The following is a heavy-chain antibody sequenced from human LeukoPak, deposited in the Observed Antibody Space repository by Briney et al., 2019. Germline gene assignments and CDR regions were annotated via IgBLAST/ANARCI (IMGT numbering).Heavy chain of an antibody. CDR3: ARDAFDGSGYLPSYFDY. CDR2: IYTSGST. J-gene: IGHJ4*02. V-gene: IGHV4-4*07. Sequence: SETLSLTCTVSGGSISSYYWSWIRQPAGKGLEWIGRIYTSGSTNYNPSLKSRVTMSVDTSKNQFSLKLSSVTAADTAVYYCARDAFDGSGYLPSYFDYWGQGTLVTVSS. CDR1: GGSISSYY. D-gene: IGHD3-22*01.